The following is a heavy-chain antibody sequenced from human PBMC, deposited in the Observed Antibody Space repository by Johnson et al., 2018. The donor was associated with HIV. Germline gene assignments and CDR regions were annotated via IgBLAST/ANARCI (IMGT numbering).Heavy chain of an antibody. J-gene: IGHJ3*02. D-gene: IGHD3-10*01. CDR3: ARDFVAFGECTAFDI. Sequence: VQLVESGGGLVQPGGSLRVSCAASGFTFSRYWMSWVRQAPGKGLEWVAVISYDGSNKYYADSVKGRFTISRDNSKNTLYLQINSLRAEDTALYYCARDFVAFGECTAFDIWGQGTMVAVSS. V-gene: IGHV3-30*03. CDR1: GFTFSRYW. CDR2: ISYDGSNK.